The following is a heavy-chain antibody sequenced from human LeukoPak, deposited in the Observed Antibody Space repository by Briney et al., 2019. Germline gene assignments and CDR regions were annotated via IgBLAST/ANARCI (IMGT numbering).Heavy chain of an antibody. V-gene: IGHV3-48*03. Sequence: GGSLRLSCAASGFTFSSYEMNWVRQAPGKGLEWVSYISTSGSTIYYADSVKGRLTISRDNAKNSLYLQMNSLRAEDTAVYYCARSSSWRESRGGRDYWGQGTLVTVSS. CDR2: ISTSGSTI. D-gene: IGHD6-13*01. J-gene: IGHJ4*02. CDR1: GFTFSSYE. CDR3: ARSSSWRESRGGRDY.